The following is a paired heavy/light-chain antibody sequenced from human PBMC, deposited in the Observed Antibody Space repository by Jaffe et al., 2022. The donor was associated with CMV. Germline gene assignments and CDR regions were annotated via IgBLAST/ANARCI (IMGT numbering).Heavy chain of an antibody. CDR1: GFTFSTYT. CDR3: ARDGANSGQHFDY. D-gene: IGHD6-25*01. V-gene: IGHV3-48*02. J-gene: IGHJ4*02. CDR2: ISRTNTI. Sequence: EVHLVESGGGLGQPGGSLRLSCAASGFTFSTYTMNWVRQAPGKGLEWVSTISRTNTIHYADSVRGRFTISRDNAKNSVYLQMNSLRDEDTAVYYCARDGANSGQHFDYWGQGTQVTVSS.
Light chain of an antibody. J-gene: IGKJ5*01. CDR1: QSLVFSDGNTY. Sequence: VVMTQSPLSLSVTLGQPASISCRSGQSLVFSDGNTYLNWFQQRPGQSPRRLIYRVSNRDSGVPDRFSGSGSGTDFTLKISRVEAEDVGVYYCMQGTYWITFGQGTRLEIK. CDR2: RVS. V-gene: IGKV2-30*01. CDR3: MQGTYWIT.